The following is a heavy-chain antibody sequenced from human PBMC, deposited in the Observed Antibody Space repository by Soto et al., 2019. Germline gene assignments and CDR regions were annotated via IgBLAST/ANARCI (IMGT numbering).Heavy chain of an antibody. CDR3: AKGYCSGGSCSGADDY. CDR1: GGTFSSYT. V-gene: IGHV1-69*10. CDR2: IIPILGIA. Sequence: SVKVSCKASGGTFSSYTISWVRQAPGQGLEWMGGIIPILGIANYAQKFQGRVTITADKSTSTAYMELSSLRSEDTAVYYCAKGYCSGGSCSGADDYWGQGTLVTVSS. D-gene: IGHD2-15*01. J-gene: IGHJ4*02.